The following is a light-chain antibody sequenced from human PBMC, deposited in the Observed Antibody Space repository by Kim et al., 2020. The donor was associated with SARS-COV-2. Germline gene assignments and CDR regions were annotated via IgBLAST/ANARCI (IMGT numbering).Light chain of an antibody. CDR3: QKYNSAPPFT. Sequence: TVGERVTITCRAGQGISNYLAWYQQKPGKVPKLLIYAASSLQSGGPSRFSGSVSGTDFTLTISSLQPEDVATYYCQKYNSAPPFTFGQGTRLEI. J-gene: IGKJ5*01. CDR1: QGISNY. CDR2: AAS. V-gene: IGKV1-27*01.